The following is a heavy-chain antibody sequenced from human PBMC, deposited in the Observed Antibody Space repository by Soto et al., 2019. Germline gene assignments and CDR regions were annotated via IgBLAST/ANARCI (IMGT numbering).Heavy chain of an antibody. J-gene: IGHJ4*02. D-gene: IGHD6-19*01. CDR2: IWYDGSNK. Sequence: QVQLVESGGGVVQPGRSLRLSCAASGFSFSSYGMHWVRQAPGKGLEWVAVIWYDGSNKYYADSVMGRFTISRDNSKNTLYLQMNSLRAEDTAVYYCARTKAVAAKTQYYFDYWGQGTLVTVSS. CDR3: ARTKAVAAKTQYYFDY. V-gene: IGHV3-33*01. CDR1: GFSFSSYG.